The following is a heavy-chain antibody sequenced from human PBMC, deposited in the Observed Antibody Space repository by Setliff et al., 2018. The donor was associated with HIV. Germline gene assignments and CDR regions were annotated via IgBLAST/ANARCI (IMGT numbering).Heavy chain of an antibody. V-gene: IGHV4-39*07. CDR3: ARSTVGAGASFP. CDR2: ISHSGNT. D-gene: IGHD1-26*01. Sequence: SETLSLTCTVFRGSISSGTYYWTWIRQPPGKGLEWIGCISHSGNTNFNPSLNSRVTISLDTSKNQFSLRLTSLTAADTAIYYCARSTVGAGASFPWGRGILVTVSS. J-gene: IGHJ5*02. CDR1: RGSISSGTYY.